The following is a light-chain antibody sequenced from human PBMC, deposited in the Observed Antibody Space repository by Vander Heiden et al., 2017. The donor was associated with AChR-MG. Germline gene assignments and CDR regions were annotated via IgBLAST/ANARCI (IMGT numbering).Light chain of an antibody. Sequence: EIVLTQSPGTLSLSPGERATLSCRASQSVTTYLAWYQQKPGQAPRLLIFGASSRATGMPDRFSGSGSGTDFTLTINRLEPEDFAVYYCQHYGGSPRTFGQRTKLEIK. J-gene: IGKJ2*01. CDR3: QHYGGSPRT. V-gene: IGKV3-20*01. CDR2: GAS. CDR1: QSVTTY.